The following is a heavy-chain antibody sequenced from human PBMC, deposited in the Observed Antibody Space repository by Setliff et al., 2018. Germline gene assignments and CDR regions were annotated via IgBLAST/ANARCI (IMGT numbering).Heavy chain of an antibody. J-gene: IGHJ4*02. CDR2: MYSSGIT. V-gene: IGHV4-39*01. CDR3: ARTGTYRYFDY. D-gene: IGHD1-1*01. Sequence: SETLSLTCTVSGDSVRSSSYYWGWMRQSPGKGLEWIGSMYSSGITFYNPSLKSRVTISLETSKNQFSLKLTSVTAADTAVYYCARTGTYRYFDYWGQGTRVTVS. CDR1: GDSVRSSSYY.